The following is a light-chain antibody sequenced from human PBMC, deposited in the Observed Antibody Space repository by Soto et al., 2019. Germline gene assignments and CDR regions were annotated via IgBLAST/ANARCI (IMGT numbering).Light chain of an antibody. Sequence: QLVLTQSSSASASLGSSVKLTCTLSSGHSSYIIAWHQQQPGKAPRYLMKLEGSGSYNKGSGVPDRFSGSSSGADRYLTISNLQSDDEADYYCETWDSNTKVFGGGTQLTVL. CDR1: SGHSSYI. J-gene: IGLJ7*01. CDR3: ETWDSNTKV. V-gene: IGLV4-60*03. CDR2: LEGSGSY.